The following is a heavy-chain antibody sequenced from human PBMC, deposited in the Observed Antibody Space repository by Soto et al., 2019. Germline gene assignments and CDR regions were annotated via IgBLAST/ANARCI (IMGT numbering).Heavy chain of an antibody. Sequence: GSLRLSCAASGFTFSSYAMSWVRQAPGKGLEWVSAISGSGGSTYYADSVKGRFTISRDNSKDTLYLQMNSLRAEDTAVYYCAKKGRYCSGGSCYYYYYMDVWGKGTTVTVSS. CDR1: GFTFSSYA. J-gene: IGHJ6*03. V-gene: IGHV3-23*01. D-gene: IGHD2-15*01. CDR3: AKKGRYCSGGSCYYYYYMDV. CDR2: ISGSGGST.